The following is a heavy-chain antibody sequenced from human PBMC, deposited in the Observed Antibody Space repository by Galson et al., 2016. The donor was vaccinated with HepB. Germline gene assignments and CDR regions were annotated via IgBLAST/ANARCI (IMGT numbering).Heavy chain of an antibody. J-gene: IGHJ6*02. D-gene: IGHD5-12*01. CDR3: ARVRSGYSGYGNPYYYGMDV. CDR2: TYYGSKWYN. V-gene: IGHV6-1*01. Sequence: CAISGDSVSSNSATWNWIRQSPSRGLEWLGRTYYGSKWYNDYALSVKSRITINPDTSKNQFSLQLNSVTPEDTAVYYCARVRSGYSGYGNPYYYGMDVWGQGTTVTVAS. CDR1: GDSVSSNSAT.